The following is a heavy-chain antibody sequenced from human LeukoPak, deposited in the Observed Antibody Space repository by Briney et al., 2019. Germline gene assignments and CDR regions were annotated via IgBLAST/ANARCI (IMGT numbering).Heavy chain of an antibody. CDR2: ISGSGGST. CDR1: GITVSNYG. J-gene: IGHJ6*03. V-gene: IGHV3-23*01. Sequence: GGSLRLYCAVSGITVSNYGMSWVRQAPGKGLEWVAGISGSGGSTNYADSVKGRFTISRDNSKNTLFLQMVSLRAEDTAVYYCAKFEGALLGNYYMDVWGKGTTVTVSS. CDR3: AKFEGALLGNYYMDV.